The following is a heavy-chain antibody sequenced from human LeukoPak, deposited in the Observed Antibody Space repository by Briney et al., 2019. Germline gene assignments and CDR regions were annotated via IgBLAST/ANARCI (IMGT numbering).Heavy chain of an antibody. CDR2: IYYSGST. Sequence: SETLSLTCTVSGGSISSYYWSWIRQPPGKGLEWIGSIYYSGSTYYNPSLKSRVTISVDTSKNQFSLKLSSVTAADTAVYYCARIKRLHSDFDYWGQGTLVTVSS. CDR3: ARIKRLHSDFDY. J-gene: IGHJ4*02. V-gene: IGHV4-39*01. CDR1: GGSISSYY. D-gene: IGHD2-21*01.